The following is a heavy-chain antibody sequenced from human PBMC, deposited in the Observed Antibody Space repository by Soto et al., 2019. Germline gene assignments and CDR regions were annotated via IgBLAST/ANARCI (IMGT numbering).Heavy chain of an antibody. CDR3: AADPDTGYYYGSSATNDAFDI. CDR1: GFTFTSSA. Sequence: SVKVSCKASGFTFTSSAVQWVRQARGQRLEWIGWIVVGSGKTNYAQKFQERVTITRDMSTSTAYMELSSLRSEDTAVYYCAADPDTGYYYGSSATNDAFDIWGQGTMVTVSS. D-gene: IGHD3-22*01. J-gene: IGHJ3*02. CDR2: IVVGSGKT. V-gene: IGHV1-58*01.